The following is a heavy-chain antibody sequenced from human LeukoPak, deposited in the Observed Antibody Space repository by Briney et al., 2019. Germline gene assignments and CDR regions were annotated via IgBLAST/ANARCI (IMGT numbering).Heavy chain of an antibody. D-gene: IGHD1-26*01. CDR3: ASGRLVGAPDY. V-gene: IGHV3-74*01. Sequence: GGSLRLSCAASGFTFSSYWMHWVRQPPWKELVWVSRITSDGSGIGYADSVKGRFSTSRDNAKNTLYLQMNSLRAEDTAVYYCASGRLVGAPDYWGQGTLVTVSS. J-gene: IGHJ4*02. CDR2: ITSDGSGI. CDR1: GFTFSSYW.